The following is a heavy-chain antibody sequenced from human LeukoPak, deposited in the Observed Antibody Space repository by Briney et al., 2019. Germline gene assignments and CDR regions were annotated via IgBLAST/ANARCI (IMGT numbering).Heavy chain of an antibody. Sequence: ASVKASCKASGYTFIDYYMHWVRQASGQGLDWMGVINPRGGSTTYAQKFQGRVTMTRDTSTRTVYMELSSLRSDDTAVYYCARKMTGYSYYFDYWGQGTLVTVAS. CDR2: INPRGGST. J-gene: IGHJ4*02. CDR3: ARKMTGYSYYFDY. V-gene: IGHV1-46*01. D-gene: IGHD2-15*01. CDR1: GYTFIDYY.